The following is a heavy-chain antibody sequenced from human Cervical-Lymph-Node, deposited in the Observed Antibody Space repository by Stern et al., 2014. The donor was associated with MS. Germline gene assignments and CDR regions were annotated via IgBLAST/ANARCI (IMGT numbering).Heavy chain of an antibody. CDR3: ARTWIAVRNTKWFDP. J-gene: IGHJ5*02. Sequence: QVQLQQWGAGLLKPSETLSLTCGVNGGSFDAFYWSWIRQPPGRGLEWIGEISHSGYTNYNPTLKSRVTISVDTSKNQSTLQMSSVTAADTAVYYCARTWIAVRNTKWFDPWGQGTLVTVSS. V-gene: IGHV4-34*01. CDR2: ISHSGYT. CDR1: GGSFDAFY. D-gene: IGHD6-6*01.